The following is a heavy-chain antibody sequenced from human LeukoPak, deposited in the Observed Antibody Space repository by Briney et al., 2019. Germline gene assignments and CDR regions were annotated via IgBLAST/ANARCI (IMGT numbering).Heavy chain of an antibody. CDR3: AKDLGYCSSTSCYYYYMDV. Sequence: GGSLRLSCAASGFTFSNYGMHWVRQAPGKGLEWVAVIWYEGSNKYYADSVKGRFTISRDNSKNTLYLQMNSLRAEDTAVYYCAKDLGYCSSTSCYYYYMDVWGKGTTVTVSS. D-gene: IGHD2-2*01. V-gene: IGHV3-33*06. CDR1: GFTFSNYG. J-gene: IGHJ6*03. CDR2: IWYEGSNK.